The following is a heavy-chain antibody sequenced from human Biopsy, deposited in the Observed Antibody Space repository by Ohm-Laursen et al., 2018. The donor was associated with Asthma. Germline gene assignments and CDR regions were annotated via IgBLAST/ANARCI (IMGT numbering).Heavy chain of an antibody. CDR3: ARHVVLDGASYFDS. Sequence: SDTLYLTCTVSSGSISSFYWSWIRQPPGKGLEWIGYIYSSGSTNYNPSLKSRVTMSADTSKNQFSMKLSSVTAADTAIYYCARHVVLDGASYFDSWGQGILVTVSS. J-gene: IGHJ4*02. CDR1: SGSISSFY. D-gene: IGHD1-26*01. CDR2: IYSSGST. V-gene: IGHV4-59*07.